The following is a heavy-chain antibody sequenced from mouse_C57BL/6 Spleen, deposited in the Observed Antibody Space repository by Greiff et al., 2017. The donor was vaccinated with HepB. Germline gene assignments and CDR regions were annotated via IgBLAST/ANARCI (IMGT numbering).Heavy chain of an antibody. CDR2: IWRGGST. CDR3: AKNSYGSSLYAMDY. D-gene: IGHD1-1*01. J-gene: IGHJ4*01. CDR1: GFSLTSYG. Sequence: QVQLKESGPGLVQPSQSLSITCTVSGFSLTSYGVHWVRQSPGKGLEWLGVIWRGGSTDYNAAFMSRLSITKDNSKSQVFFKMNSLQADDTAIYYCAKNSYGSSLYAMDYWGQGTSVTVSS. V-gene: IGHV2-5*01.